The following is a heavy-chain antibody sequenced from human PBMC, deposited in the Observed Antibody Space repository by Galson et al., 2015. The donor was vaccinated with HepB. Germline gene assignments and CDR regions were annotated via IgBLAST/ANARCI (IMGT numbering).Heavy chain of an antibody. D-gene: IGHD6-19*01. CDR2: INSDGSST. V-gene: IGHV3-74*01. CDR3: ARVGGIAVAEAYNWFDP. J-gene: IGHJ5*02. CDR1: GFTFSSYW. Sequence: SLRLSCAASGFTFSSYWMHWVRQAPGKGLVWVSRINSDGSSTSYADSVKGRFTISRDNAKNTLYLQMNSLRAEDTAVYYCARVGGIAVAEAYNWFDPWGQGTLVTVSS.